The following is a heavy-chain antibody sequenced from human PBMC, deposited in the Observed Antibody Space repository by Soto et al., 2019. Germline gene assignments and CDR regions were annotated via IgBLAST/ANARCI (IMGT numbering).Heavy chain of an antibody. J-gene: IGHJ5*02. V-gene: IGHV3-11*05. CDR1: GFTFSDYY. D-gene: IGHD4-17*01. CDR3: ARFLAVTNRRNWFDP. Sequence: QVQLVESGGGLVKPGGSLRLSCAASGFTFSDYYMSWIRQAPGKGLEWVSYISSSSSYTNYAGSVKGRFTISRDNAKNSLYLQMNSLIAEDTAVYYCARFLAVTNRRNWFDPWGQGTLVTVSS. CDR2: ISSSSSYT.